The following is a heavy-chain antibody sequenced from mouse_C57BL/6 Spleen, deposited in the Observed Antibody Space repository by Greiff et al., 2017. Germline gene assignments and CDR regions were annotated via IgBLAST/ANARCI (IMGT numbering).Heavy chain of an antibody. Sequence: VQLQQPGAELVKPGASVKLSCKASGYTFTSYWMHWVKQRPGRGLEWIGRIDPTSGGTKYNEKFKSKATLTVGKSSSTAYMQLSSLTSEDSAVYYGARYRNEGAWLAYWGQGTLVTVSA. J-gene: IGHJ3*01. CDR1: GYTFTSYW. CDR2: IDPTSGGT. CDR3: ARYRNEGAWLAY. V-gene: IGHV1-72*01.